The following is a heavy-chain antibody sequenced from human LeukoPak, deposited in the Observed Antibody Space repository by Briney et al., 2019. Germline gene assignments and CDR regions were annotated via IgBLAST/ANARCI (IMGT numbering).Heavy chain of an antibody. V-gene: IGHV3-43D*03. CDR1: GFTFDDYA. J-gene: IGHJ4*02. Sequence: GGSLRLSCAASGFTFDDYAMHWVRQAPGKGLEWVSLISWDGGSTYYADSVKGRFTISRDNSKNSLYLQMNSLRAEDTALYYCEKDMAAYYYASGNIDYWGQGTLVTVSS. CDR2: ISWDGGST. D-gene: IGHD3-10*01. CDR3: EKDMAAYYYASGNIDY.